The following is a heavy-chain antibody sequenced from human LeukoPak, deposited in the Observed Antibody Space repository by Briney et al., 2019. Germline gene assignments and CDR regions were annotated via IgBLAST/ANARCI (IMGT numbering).Heavy chain of an antibody. J-gene: IGHJ5*02. V-gene: IGHV1-69*06. Sequence: GASVKVSCKASGGTFSSYAISWVRQAPGQGLEWMGGIIPIFGTANYAQKFQGRVTITADKSTSTAYMELSSLRSEDTAVYYCARLGVDCSSTSCFPVPWGQGTLVTVSS. CDR1: GGTFSSYA. CDR2: IIPIFGTA. CDR3: ARLGVDCSSTSCFPVP. D-gene: IGHD2-2*01.